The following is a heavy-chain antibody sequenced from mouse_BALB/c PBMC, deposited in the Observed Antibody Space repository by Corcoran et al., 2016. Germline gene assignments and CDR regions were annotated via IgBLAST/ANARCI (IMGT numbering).Heavy chain of an antibody. CDR1: GYSITSGYY. CDR3: ERVDGNYGAMVY. V-gene: IGHV3-6*02. Sequence: DVQLQESGPGLVKPSQSLSLTCSVTGYSITSGYYWNWIRQFPGNKLEWMGYISYDGSNNYNPSLKNRIAITRDTSKNQFFLKLNSVTTEDTATKDWERVDGNYGAMVYWGQGTAVTVAS. D-gene: IGHD2-1*01. J-gene: IGHJ4*01. CDR2: ISYDGSN.